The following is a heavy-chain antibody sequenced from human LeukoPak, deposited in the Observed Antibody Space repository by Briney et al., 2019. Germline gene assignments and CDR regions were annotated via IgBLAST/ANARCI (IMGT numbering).Heavy chain of an antibody. V-gene: IGHV5-51*01. Sequence: GESLKISCKGSGSRFTSYWIGWVRQMPGKGLEWMGIIYPGDSDTRYSPSFQGQVTISADKSISTAYLQWSSLKASDTAMYYCARPQYGSRAPLDYWGQGTLVTVSS. D-gene: IGHD4-17*01. CDR2: IYPGDSDT. CDR1: GSRFTSYW. CDR3: ARPQYGSRAPLDY. J-gene: IGHJ4*02.